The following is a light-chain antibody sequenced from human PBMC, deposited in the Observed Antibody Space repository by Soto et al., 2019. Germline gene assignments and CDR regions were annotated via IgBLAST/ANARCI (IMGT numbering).Light chain of an antibody. CDR3: LSYAGRTYV. CDR1: SSDVGSYNF. V-gene: IGLV2-23*01. Sequence: QSVLTQPASVSGSPGQSITISCTGTSSDVGSYNFVSWYQQYPGTVPKLMIFEGTKRSSGVSNRFSGSKSGNTASLTISGLQAEDEADYYCLSYAGRTYVFGTGTKVTVL. J-gene: IGLJ1*01. CDR2: EGT.